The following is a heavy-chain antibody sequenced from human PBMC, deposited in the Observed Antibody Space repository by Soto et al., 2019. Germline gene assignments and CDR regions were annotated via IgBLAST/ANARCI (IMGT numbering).Heavy chain of an antibody. Sequence: PGGSLRLSCTPSGFSVKGNYMGWVRQASGKGLEWVSVVYSAGMTYYADSVKGRFTISRDFSKNTLSLEMRSLRGEDTAVYFCAGARGFNYGFDYWGQGTQVTVSS. D-gene: IGHD3-10*01. CDR3: AGARGFNYGFDY. CDR2: VYSAGMT. J-gene: IGHJ4*02. CDR1: GFSVKGNY. V-gene: IGHV3-53*01.